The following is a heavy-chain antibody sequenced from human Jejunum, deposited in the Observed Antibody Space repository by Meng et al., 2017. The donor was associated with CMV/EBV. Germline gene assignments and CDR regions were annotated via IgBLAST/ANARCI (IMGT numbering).Heavy chain of an antibody. CDR2: INYRVGT. CDR3: AREKSSAPHD. D-gene: IGHD6-6*01. Sequence: CTVSGGSTSSTSGFWTWIRQPPGKGLEWIGSINYRVGTFYTPSLESRVTISVDTSNNQFSLKLSSMTAADTAVYYCAREKSSAPHDWGQGTLVTVSS. CDR1: GGSTSSTSGF. J-gene: IGHJ4*02. V-gene: IGHV4-39*07.